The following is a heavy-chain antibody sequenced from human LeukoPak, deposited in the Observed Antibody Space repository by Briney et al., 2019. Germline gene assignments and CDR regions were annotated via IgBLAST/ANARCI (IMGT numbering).Heavy chain of an antibody. CDR2: INPSGGST. D-gene: IGHD3-16*02. CDR1: GYTFTRYY. CDR3: ARGYTEEYFQN. Sequence: ASVTVSCKASGYTFTRYYMHWVRQAPGQGLEWMGIINPSGGSTSYAQKFQGRVTMTRDTSTSPVSMELSSLRSEDTAVYDCARGYTEEYFQNWGQGTLVTVSS. V-gene: IGHV1-46*03. J-gene: IGHJ1*01.